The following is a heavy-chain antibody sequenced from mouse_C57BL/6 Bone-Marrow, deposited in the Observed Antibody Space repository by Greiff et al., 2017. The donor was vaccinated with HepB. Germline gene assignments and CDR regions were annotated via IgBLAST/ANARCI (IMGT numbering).Heavy chain of an antibody. Sequence: QLKQSGAELVRPGTSVKVSCKASGYAFTNYLIEWVKQRPGQGLEWIGVINPGSGGTNYNEKFKGKATLTADKSSSTAYMQLSSLTSEDSAVYFCARRMVSYFDYWGQGTTLTVSS. J-gene: IGHJ2*01. CDR3: ARRMVSYFDY. V-gene: IGHV1-54*01. CDR2: INPGSGGT. CDR1: GYAFTNYL. D-gene: IGHD2-3*01.